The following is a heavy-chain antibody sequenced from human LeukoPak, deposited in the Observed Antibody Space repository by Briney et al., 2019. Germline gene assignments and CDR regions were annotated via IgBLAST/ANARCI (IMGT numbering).Heavy chain of an antibody. CDR1: GDSISSYY. D-gene: IGHD3-10*01. V-gene: IGHV4-59*01. CDR3: ARRVQMSSASATSNTWLDP. Sequence: SETLSLTCTVSGDSISSYYWNWIRQPPGKGLEWIGHIHYSGGTIYNPSLKSRVTISVDTAKNQFSLKLISVTAADTAVYYCARRVQMSSASATSNTWLDPCGHGTLVTVSS. J-gene: IGHJ5*02. CDR2: IHYSGGT.